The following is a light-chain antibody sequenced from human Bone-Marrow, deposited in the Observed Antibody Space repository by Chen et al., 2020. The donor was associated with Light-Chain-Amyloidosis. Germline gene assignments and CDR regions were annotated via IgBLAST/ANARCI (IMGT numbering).Light chain of an antibody. J-gene: IGLJ1*01. CDR3: SSYTITNTLV. Sequence: QSALTQPASVSGSPGPSITISCTGTSSDVVGDNHVPWYQQHPDKDPKLMIYEITNRPSWVPDRCGCYKSDNTASLTISGLQTDDEADYFCSSYTITNTLVFGSGTRVTGL. V-gene: IGLV2-14*01. CDR1: SSDVVGDNH. CDR2: EIT.